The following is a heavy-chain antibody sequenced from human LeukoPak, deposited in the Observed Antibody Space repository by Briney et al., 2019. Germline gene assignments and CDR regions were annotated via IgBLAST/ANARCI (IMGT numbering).Heavy chain of an antibody. D-gene: IGHD3-10*01. CDR3: ARGYGSGSYLSLDY. Sequence: SETLSLTCTVSGGSISSGGYYWSWIRQHPGTGLEWIGYIYYSGSTYYNPSLKSRVTISVDTSKNQFSLKLSSVTAADTAVYYCARGYGSGSYLSLDYWSQGTLVTVSS. CDR1: GGSISSGGYY. J-gene: IGHJ4*02. CDR2: IYYSGST. V-gene: IGHV4-31*03.